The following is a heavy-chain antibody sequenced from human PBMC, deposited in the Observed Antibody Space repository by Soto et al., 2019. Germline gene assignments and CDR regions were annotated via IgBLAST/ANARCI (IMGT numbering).Heavy chain of an antibody. Sequence: QPGGSLRLSCAASGFTFSSYWMSWVRQAPGKGLEWVANIKQDGSEKYYVDSVKGRFTISRDNAKNSLYLQMNSLRAEDTAVYYCARDQGVVVPAAIYYGMDVWGQGTTVTVSS. J-gene: IGHJ6*02. V-gene: IGHV3-7*01. CDR2: IKQDGSEK. CDR1: GFTFSSYW. D-gene: IGHD2-2*01. CDR3: ARDQGVVVPAAIYYGMDV.